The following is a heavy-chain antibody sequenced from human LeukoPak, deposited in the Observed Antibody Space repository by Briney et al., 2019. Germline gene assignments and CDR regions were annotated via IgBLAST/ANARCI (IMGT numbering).Heavy chain of an antibody. CDR3: ARAKSLFDS. V-gene: IGHV3-7*03. CDR2: IKQAGSEK. CDR1: GFTFGSYW. Sequence: GGSLRLSCAASGFTFGSYWMSWVRPAPGKGLEWVANIKQAGSEKYYVDSVKGRFPISRDNAKNSLYLQMNSLRAEYTAVYYCARAKSLFDSWGQGTLVTVSS. D-gene: IGHD3-10*01. J-gene: IGHJ4*02.